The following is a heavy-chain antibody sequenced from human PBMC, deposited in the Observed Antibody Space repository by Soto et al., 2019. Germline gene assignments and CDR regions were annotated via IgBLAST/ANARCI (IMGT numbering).Heavy chain of an antibody. Sequence: PGGSLRLSCAASGFTFSSYAMHWVRQATGKGLEWVSAIGTAGDTYYPGSVKGRFTISRENAKNSLYLQMNSLRAGDTAVYYCARGSRNCSGGSCYFAGFDPWGQGTLVTVSS. V-gene: IGHV3-13*01. J-gene: IGHJ5*02. CDR3: ARGSRNCSGGSCYFAGFDP. CDR2: IGTAGDT. CDR1: GFTFSSYA. D-gene: IGHD2-15*01.